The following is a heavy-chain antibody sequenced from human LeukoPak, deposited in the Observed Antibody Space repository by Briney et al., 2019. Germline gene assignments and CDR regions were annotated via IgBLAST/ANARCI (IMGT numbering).Heavy chain of an antibody. D-gene: IGHD5-18*01. CDR2: INTNTGNP. CDR1: GYTFTTYG. V-gene: IGHV7-4-1*02. CDR3: ARDRIQLWLRSRGGFDP. J-gene: IGHJ5*02. Sequence: GASVKVSCKASGYTFTTYGITWVRQAPGQGLEWMGWINTNTGNPTYAQGFTGRFVFSLDTSVSTAYLQISSLKAEDTAVYYCARDRIQLWLRSRGGFDPWGQGTLVTVSS.